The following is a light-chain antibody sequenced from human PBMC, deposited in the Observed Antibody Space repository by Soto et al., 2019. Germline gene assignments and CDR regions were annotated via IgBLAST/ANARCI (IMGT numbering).Light chain of an antibody. J-gene: IGKJ2*01. CDR1: QTVTRSS. CDR3: QQFGTSPYT. CDR2: GAS. V-gene: IGKV3-20*01. Sequence: EIVLTQSPDTLSLSPGERDTLSCRASQTVTRSSLAWYQQKPGRAPTLLIHGASTRAAGIPDRFSASGSGTHFTLTITRLEPEDFAVYFCQQFGTSPYTFGQGTKVEIK.